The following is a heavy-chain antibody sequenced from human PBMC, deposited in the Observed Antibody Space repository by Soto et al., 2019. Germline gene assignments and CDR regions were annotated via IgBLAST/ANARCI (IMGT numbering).Heavy chain of an antibody. V-gene: IGHV4-59*08. CDR2: TFSSGST. CDR3: ARQRRDFDY. CDR1: GGSISNYY. J-gene: IGHJ4*02. Sequence: SETLSLTCTVSGGSISNYYWSWIRQPPGKGLQWIGYTFSSGSTNYNPSLKNRVTISVDTSKNQFSLNLSSVTAADTAVYYCARQRRDFDYWGQGSLVTVSS.